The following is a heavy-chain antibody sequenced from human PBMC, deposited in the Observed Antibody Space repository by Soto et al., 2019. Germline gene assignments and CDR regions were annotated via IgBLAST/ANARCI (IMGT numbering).Heavy chain of an antibody. V-gene: IGHV3-30*18. D-gene: IGHD4-17*01. CDR1: GFTFSSYG. Sequence: QVQLVESGGGVVQPGRSLRLSCAASGFTFSSYGMHWVRQAPGKGLEWVAVISYDGSNKYYADSVKGRFTISRDNSKKTLYLKMISLRAEDTAVYYCAKVDYGAHLDYWGQGTMVTVSS. CDR3: AKVDYGAHLDY. CDR2: ISYDGSNK. J-gene: IGHJ4*02.